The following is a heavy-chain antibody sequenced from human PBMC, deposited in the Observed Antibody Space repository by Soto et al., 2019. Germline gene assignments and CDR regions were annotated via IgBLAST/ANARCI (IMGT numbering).Heavy chain of an antibody. CDR1: GGTFSSYA. CDR3: ARQGGPTGTYYYYGMDV. J-gene: IGHJ6*02. CDR2: IIPIFGTA. V-gene: IGHV1-69*06. D-gene: IGHD1-1*01. Sequence: SVKVSCKASGGTFSSYAISWVRQAPGQGLEWMGGIIPIFGTANYAQKFQGRVTITADKSTSTAYMELSSLRSEDTAAYYCARQGGPTGTYYYYGMDVWGQGTTVTVSS.